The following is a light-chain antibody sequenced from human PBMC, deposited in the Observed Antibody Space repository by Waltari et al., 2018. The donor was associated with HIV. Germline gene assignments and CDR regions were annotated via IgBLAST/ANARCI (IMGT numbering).Light chain of an antibody. CDR1: PTLLNRSNNKNY. J-gene: IGKJ1*01. V-gene: IGKV4-1*01. Sequence: DIVMTQSPDSLTVSLGERATINCKSGPTLLNRSNNKNYLAWYQQKPGQPPKLLFYWASTRESGVPDRFSGSGSGTDFTLTIRSLQAEDVAVYYCQQYDTTPWTFGQGTKVEIK. CDR2: WAS. CDR3: QQYDTTPWT.